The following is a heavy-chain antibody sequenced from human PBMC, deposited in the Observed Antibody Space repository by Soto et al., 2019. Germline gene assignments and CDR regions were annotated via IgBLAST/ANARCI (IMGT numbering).Heavy chain of an antibody. CDR2: ISASGGST. J-gene: IGHJ4*02. Sequence: GGSLRLSCAASGFTFSSCAMSWVRQAQGKGLEWVSGISASGGSTYYADSVKGRFTISRDNSKTTLYRQMNSLRAEDTAVYYCAKGSREGYCSSTSCYIFDFFGQVTLVTVSS. D-gene: IGHD2-2*02. V-gene: IGHV3-23*01. CDR3: AKGSREGYCSSTSCYIFDF. CDR1: GFTFSSCA.